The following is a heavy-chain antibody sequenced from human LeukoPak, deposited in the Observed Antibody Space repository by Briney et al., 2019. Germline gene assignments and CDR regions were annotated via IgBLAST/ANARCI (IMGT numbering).Heavy chain of an antibody. Sequence: ASVKVSCKASGYTFTSYGISWVRQAPGQGLEWMGWISAYNGNTNYAQRLQGRVTMTTDTSTSTAYMELRSLRSDDPDVYYCARSVTRTYYDFWSGHHYFDYWGQGTLVTVSS. CDR3: ARSVTRTYYDFWSGHHYFDY. CDR2: ISAYNGNT. D-gene: IGHD3-3*01. CDR1: GYTFTSYG. J-gene: IGHJ4*02. V-gene: IGHV1-18*01.